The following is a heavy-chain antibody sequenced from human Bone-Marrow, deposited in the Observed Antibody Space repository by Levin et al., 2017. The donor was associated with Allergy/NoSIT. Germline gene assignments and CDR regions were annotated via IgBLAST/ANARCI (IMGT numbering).Heavy chain of an antibody. J-gene: IGHJ4*02. V-gene: IGHV3-15*01. CDR3: TADVPQFVPQVDY. D-gene: IGHD5-24*01. CDR2: IKSNGDGGTT. CDR1: GFTFHIAW. Sequence: GGSLRLSCAASGFTFHIAWMNWVRQAPGKGLEWVGRIKSNGDGGTTDYAAPVKGRVTISRDDSDNTLYLQINSLKTEDTAVYYCTADVPQFVPQVDYWGQGTLVTVSS.